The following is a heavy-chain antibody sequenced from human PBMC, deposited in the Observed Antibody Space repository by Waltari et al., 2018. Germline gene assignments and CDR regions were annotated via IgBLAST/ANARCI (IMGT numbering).Heavy chain of an antibody. V-gene: IGHV3-21*01. J-gene: IGHJ4*02. CDR3: ASGGWGFYLGY. CDR1: RFCFSTST. CDR2: ISADSSYR. D-gene: IGHD3-16*01. Sequence: EVQLVESGGGLVKPGGSLRLSWSASRFCFSTSTMNWVRQAPGKGLEWISSISADSSYRHYAESVKGRFTVSRDNAKNSLSLQINSLRAEDTAVYYCASGGWGFYLGYWGQGALVTVSS.